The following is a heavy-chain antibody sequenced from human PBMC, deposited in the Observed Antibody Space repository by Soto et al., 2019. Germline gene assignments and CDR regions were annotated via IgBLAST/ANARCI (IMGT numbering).Heavy chain of an antibody. CDR1: GGTFSSYA. V-gene: IGHV1-69*12. CDR3: ARDISVSYHEWGFDP. J-gene: IGHJ5*02. Sequence: QVQLVQSGAEVKKPGSSVKVSCKASGGTFSSYAISWVRQAPVQGLEWMGGIIPIFGTANYAQKFQGRVTITADESTSTDYMELSSLRSEDTAVYYRARDISVSYHEWGFDPWGQGTLVTVSS. D-gene: IGHD1-26*01. CDR2: IIPIFGTA.